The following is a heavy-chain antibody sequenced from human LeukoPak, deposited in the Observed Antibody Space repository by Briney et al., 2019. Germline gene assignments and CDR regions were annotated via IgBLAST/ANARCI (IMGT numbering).Heavy chain of an antibody. CDR3: ARIRGTYCSSTTCSFEDF. V-gene: IGHV2-70*11. CDR1: GFSFTNNGMC. CDR2: IYWDDDT. J-gene: IGHJ4*02. Sequence: SGPALAKPIQTLTLTCTCSGFSFTNNGMCVTWVRQPPRKALEWLARIYWDDDTYYSASLKTRLTISKDTSKNQVVLTMTNMDPVDTTTYYCARIRGTYCSSTTCSFEDFWGQGTLVTVSS. D-gene: IGHD2-2*01.